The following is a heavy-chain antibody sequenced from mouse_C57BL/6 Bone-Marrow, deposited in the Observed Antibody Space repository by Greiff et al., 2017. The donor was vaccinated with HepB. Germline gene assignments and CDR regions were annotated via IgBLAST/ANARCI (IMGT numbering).Heavy chain of an antibody. CDR1: GFTFSSYA. V-gene: IGHV5-4*01. J-gene: IGHJ2*01. CDR2: ISDGGSYT. D-gene: IGHD2-12*01. Sequence: EVQLQESGGGLVKPGGSLKLSCAASGFTFSSYAMSWVRQTPEKRLEWVATISDGGSYTYYPDNVKGRFTISRDNAKNNLYLQMSHLKSEDTAMYYCARVRDYTDYWGQGTTLTVSS. CDR3: ARVRDYTDY.